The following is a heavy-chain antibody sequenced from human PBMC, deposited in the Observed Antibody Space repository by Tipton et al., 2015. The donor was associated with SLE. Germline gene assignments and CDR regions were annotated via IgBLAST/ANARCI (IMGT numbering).Heavy chain of an antibody. CDR2: LYYSGNT. J-gene: IGHJ4*01. CDR3: ARGGASVLIRNCYFDY. Sequence: TLSLTCTVSGGFIRSSRHFWGWIRQPPGKGLEWIGVLYYSGNTYYNPSLKSPVTLSIDTSKNQFSLKMRSVTAADTAVYYCARGGASVLIRNCYFDYWGQGSLVTVSS. V-gene: IGHV4-39*07. D-gene: IGHD2-8*01. CDR1: GGFIRSSRHF.